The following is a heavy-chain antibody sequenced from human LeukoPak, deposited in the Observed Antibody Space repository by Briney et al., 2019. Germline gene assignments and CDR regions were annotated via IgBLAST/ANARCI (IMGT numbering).Heavy chain of an antibody. J-gene: IGHJ4*02. Sequence: PGGSLRLSCTASGFTFRNYAMTWVRQAPGKGLEWVSTISGSGGTTYYADSVQGRLSISRDNSKNTLSLQMNSLRAEDTAVYYCASPSSIVIVPTAPQRSLDYGGRGALVTVSS. CDR3: ASPSSIVIVPTAPQRSLDY. V-gene: IGHV3-23*01. CDR2: ISGSGGTT. CDR1: GFTFRNYA. D-gene: IGHD2/OR15-2a*01.